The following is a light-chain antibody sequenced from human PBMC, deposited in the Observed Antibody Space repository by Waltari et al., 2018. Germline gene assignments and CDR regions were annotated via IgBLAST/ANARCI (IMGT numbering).Light chain of an antibody. CDR3: TSRDISGDVV. CDR1: SLRIYY. Sequence: SSELTQDPAVSVALGQTVRITCQGDSLRIYYESWSRKKQGQAPELVIYGKNNRPSGIPDRFSASSSGNTASLTITGAQAEDEADYYCTSRDISGDVVFGGGTKLTVL. V-gene: IGLV3-19*01. J-gene: IGLJ3*02. CDR2: GKN.